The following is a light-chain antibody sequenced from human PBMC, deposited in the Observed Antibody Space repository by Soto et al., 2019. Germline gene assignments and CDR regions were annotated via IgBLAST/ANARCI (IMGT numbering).Light chain of an antibody. CDR3: HQYGTSPQT. CDR2: HAS. CDR1: QSVSSSS. J-gene: IGKJ1*01. Sequence: IVLTQSPGTLPLSPGERATLSCRASQSVSSSSLAWYQQTPGQAPRLLIYHASSRATGIPERFSGSGSGTDFTLTISTLEPEDFAVYYCHQYGTSPQTIGQGTKVEI. V-gene: IGKV3-20*01.